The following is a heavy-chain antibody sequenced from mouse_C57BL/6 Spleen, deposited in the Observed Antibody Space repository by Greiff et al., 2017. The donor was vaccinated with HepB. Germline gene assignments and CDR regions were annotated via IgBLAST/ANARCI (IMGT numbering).Heavy chain of an antibody. Sequence: QVQLQQPGAELVKPGASVKLSCKASGYTFTSYWMHWVKQRPGQGLEWIGMIHPNSGSTNYNEKFKSKATLTVDKSSSTAYMQLSSLTSEDSAVYYCARIYYGSSYEYFDVWGTGTTVTVSS. CDR1: GYTFTSYW. V-gene: IGHV1-64*01. CDR3: ARIYYGSSYEYFDV. CDR2: IHPNSGST. D-gene: IGHD1-1*01. J-gene: IGHJ1*03.